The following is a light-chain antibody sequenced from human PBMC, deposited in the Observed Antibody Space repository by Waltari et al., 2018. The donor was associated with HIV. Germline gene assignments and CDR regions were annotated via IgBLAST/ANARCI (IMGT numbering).Light chain of an antibody. CDR3: QQYKDWPIT. V-gene: IGKV3D-15*01. CDR1: QYIATD. CDR2: GAS. J-gene: IGKJ1*01. Sequence: EIVMTQSTGAVSVSQTERATISCRAGQYIATDFAWYHQKPGQSPRLLIYGASPRGSGVAARFSGSGSGTDFSLTISSLQSEDSGVYYCQQYKDWPITFGQGTRVEIK.